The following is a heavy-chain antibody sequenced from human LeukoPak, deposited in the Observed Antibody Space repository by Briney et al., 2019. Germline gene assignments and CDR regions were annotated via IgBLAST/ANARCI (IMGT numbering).Heavy chain of an antibody. J-gene: IGHJ4*02. Sequence: GGSLRLSCAASGFTVSSNYMTWVRQAPGKGLEWVSIIYSGGSTYYADSVKGRFSISRDNSKNTLYLQMDSLRAEDTAVYYCARADEYFFDYWGQGTLVTVPS. D-gene: IGHD2/OR15-2a*01. CDR2: IYSGGST. CDR1: GFTVSSNY. V-gene: IGHV3-66*01. CDR3: ARADEYFFDY.